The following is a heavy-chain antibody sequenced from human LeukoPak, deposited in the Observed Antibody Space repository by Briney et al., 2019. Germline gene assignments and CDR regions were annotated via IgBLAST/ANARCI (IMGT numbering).Heavy chain of an antibody. CDR1: GFTFSSYA. J-gene: IGHJ4*02. Sequence: PGGSLRLSCAASGFTFSSYAVSWVRQAPGKGLEWVSAISGSGGSTYYADSVKGRFTISRDNSKNTLYLQMNSLRAEDTAVYYCAKLFTIFGVAPDYWGQGTLVTVSS. CDR2: ISGSGGST. V-gene: IGHV3-23*01. CDR3: AKLFTIFGVAPDY. D-gene: IGHD3-3*01.